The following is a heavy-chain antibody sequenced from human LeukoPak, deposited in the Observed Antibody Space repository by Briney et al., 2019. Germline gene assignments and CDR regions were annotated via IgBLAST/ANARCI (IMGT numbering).Heavy chain of an antibody. CDR1: GFSFSKYA. Sequence: PGGSLRLSCAASGFSFSKYAMHWARQTPGKGLEWVAAIWNDGSDENYADSVKGRFTISSDNSKNTLYLQMNSLRAEDSAVYYCAFEIGRSQGAFDIWGQGTMITVSS. CDR2: IWNDGSDE. CDR3: AFEIGRSQGAFDI. V-gene: IGHV3-33*01. D-gene: IGHD1-26*01. J-gene: IGHJ3*02.